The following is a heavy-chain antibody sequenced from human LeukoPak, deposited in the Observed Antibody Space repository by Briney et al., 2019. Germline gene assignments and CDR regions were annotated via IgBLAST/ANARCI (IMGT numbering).Heavy chain of an antibody. V-gene: IGHV3-23*01. CDR1: GFTFNTYG. J-gene: IGHJ4*02. CDR2: TCGSGAAT. Sequence: GASLRLSCAASGFTFNTYGMNWVRQAPGKGLEWVSGTCGSGAATYYADSVKGRFTISGDNSKNILYLQMNSLRAEDPAIYYCARDLRICPRKYDSSSHPFDYWGQGTLVTVSS. CDR3: ARDLRICPRKYDSSSHPFDY. D-gene: IGHD3-22*01.